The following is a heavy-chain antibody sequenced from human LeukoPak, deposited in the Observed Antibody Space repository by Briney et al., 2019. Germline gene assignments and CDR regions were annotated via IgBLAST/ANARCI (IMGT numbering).Heavy chain of an antibody. CDR1: GYTFTSYD. J-gene: IGHJ6*03. D-gene: IGHD2-2*01. Sequence: GASVKVSCKASGYTFTSYDINWVRQATGQGLEWMGWMNPNSGNTGYAQKFQGRVTITRNTSISTAYMELSSLRSEDTAVYYCARGCYDYYYYYMDVWGKGTTVTVSS. CDR3: ARGCYDYYYYYMDV. V-gene: IGHV1-8*03. CDR2: MNPNSGNT.